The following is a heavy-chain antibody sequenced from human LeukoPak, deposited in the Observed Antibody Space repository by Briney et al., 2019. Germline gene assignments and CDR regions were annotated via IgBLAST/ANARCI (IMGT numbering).Heavy chain of an antibody. CDR3: ARVGLRLGELSSFDY. V-gene: IGHV4-39*07. CDR1: GGSISSSSYY. Sequence: SETLSLTCTVSGGSISSSSYYWGWIRQPPGKGLEWIGSIYYSGSTYYNPSLKSRVTISVDTSKNQFSLKLSSVTAADTAVYYCARVGLRLGELSSFDYWGQGTLVTVSS. CDR2: IYYSGST. D-gene: IGHD3-16*02. J-gene: IGHJ4*02.